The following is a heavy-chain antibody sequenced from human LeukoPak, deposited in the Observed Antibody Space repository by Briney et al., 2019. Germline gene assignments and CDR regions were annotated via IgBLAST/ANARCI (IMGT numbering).Heavy chain of an antibody. CDR2: INHSGST. J-gene: IGHJ5*02. D-gene: IGHD3-10*01. Sequence: QPSETLSLTCAVYGGSFSGYYWSWIRQPPGKGLEWIGEINHSGSTNYNPSLKSRVTISVDTSKNQFSLKLSSVTAADTAVYYCARSVYYGSGSRPRRAHNWFDPWGQGTLVTVSS. CDR1: GGSFSGYY. V-gene: IGHV4-34*01. CDR3: ARSVYYGSGSRPRRAHNWFDP.